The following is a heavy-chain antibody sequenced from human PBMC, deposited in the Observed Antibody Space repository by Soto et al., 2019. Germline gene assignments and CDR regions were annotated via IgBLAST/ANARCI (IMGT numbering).Heavy chain of an antibody. CDR3: ATEMATIKGFFDK. V-gene: IGHV1-2*02. CDR2: INSSSSDS. J-gene: IGHJ4*02. Sequence: QAHLVQSGAEVKKPGASVKVSCKASGYTLTGYTFHWVRQAPGQGLEWMAWINSSSSDSSFAPKIQGRVTVTMDAPSSTAYMELTRLRSDDTAVYYCATEMATIKGFFDKWGQGTPVAVSS. CDR1: GYTLTGYT. D-gene: IGHD2-8*01.